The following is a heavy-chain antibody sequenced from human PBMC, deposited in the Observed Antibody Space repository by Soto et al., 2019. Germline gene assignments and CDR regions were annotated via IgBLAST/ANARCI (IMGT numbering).Heavy chain of an antibody. J-gene: IGHJ4*02. CDR3: ARDLNGWYYFDY. Sequence: GGSLRLSCAASGFTFSSYSMHWVRQAPGKGLEWVAVISYDGSNKYYADSVKGRFTISRDNSKNTLYLQMNSLRAEDTAVYYCARDLNGWYYFDYWGQGTLVTVSS. V-gene: IGHV3-30-3*01. CDR1: GFTFSSYS. D-gene: IGHD6-19*01. CDR2: ISYDGSNK.